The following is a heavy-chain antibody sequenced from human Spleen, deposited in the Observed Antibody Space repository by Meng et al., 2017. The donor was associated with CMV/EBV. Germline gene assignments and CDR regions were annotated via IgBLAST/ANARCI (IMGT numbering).Heavy chain of an antibody. CDR2: IIPIFGTA. CDR3: ARDRIPGYTYGYNESDH. J-gene: IGHJ4*02. Sequence: SVKVSCKASGGTFSSFGISWVRQAPGQGLEWMGDIIPIFGTANYAQKFQGRLTITTDESTRIAYMALSSLRYEDTAMYYCARDRIPGYTYGYNESDHWGQGTLVTVSS. CDR1: GGTFSSFG. V-gene: IGHV1-69*05. D-gene: IGHD3-16*01.